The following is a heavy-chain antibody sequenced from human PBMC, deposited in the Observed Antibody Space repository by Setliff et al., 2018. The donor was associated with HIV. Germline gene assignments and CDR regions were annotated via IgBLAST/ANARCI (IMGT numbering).Heavy chain of an antibody. J-gene: IGHJ4*02. CDR1: GGSFSAYY. D-gene: IGHD6-13*01. Sequence: SETLSLTCAVYGGSFSAYYWTWIRQPPGKGLEWIGEISHGGSTSYNPSLKSRVTISLDTSKNQFSLNLTSVTAADTAVYYCARSPAAEGYWGQGTLVTVSS. CDR2: ISHGGST. V-gene: IGHV4-34*01. CDR3: ARSPAAEGY.